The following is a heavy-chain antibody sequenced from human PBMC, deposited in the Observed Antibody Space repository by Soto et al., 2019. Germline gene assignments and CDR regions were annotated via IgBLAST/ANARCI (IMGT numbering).Heavy chain of an antibody. D-gene: IGHD2-2*01. Sequence: SETLSLTCTVSGGSISSGGYYWSWIRQHPGKGLEWIGYIYYSGSTYYNPSLKSRVTISVDTSKNQFSLKLSSVTDADTAVYYCAIFFRGPAASPIVYWGPATLVTVST. J-gene: IGHJ4*02. CDR1: GGSISSGGYY. CDR2: IYYSGST. CDR3: AIFFRGPAASPIVY. V-gene: IGHV4-31*03.